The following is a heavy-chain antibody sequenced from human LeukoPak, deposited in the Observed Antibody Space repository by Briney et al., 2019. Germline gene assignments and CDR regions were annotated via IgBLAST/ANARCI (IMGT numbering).Heavy chain of an antibody. D-gene: IGHD6-19*01. CDR3: VKEAGSGFYRTSDY. V-gene: IGHV3-30*18. Sequence: GGSLRLSCVASGFTFSRCGMHWVRQAPGKGLEWLAVFSYDGINKYYRDSVKGRFTISRDNSKNTLYLQMDSLRAEDTAVYYCVKEAGSGFYRTSDYWGQGALVTVSS. CDR1: GFTFSRCG. CDR2: FSYDGINK. J-gene: IGHJ4*02.